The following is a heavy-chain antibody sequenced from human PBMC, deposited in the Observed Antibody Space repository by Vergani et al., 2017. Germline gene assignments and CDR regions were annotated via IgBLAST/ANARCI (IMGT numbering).Heavy chain of an antibody. J-gene: IGHJ4*02. CDR2: IYPADSDT. CDR3: ARHKVYSYGGCDY. V-gene: IGHV5-51*01. CDR1: EYCFGNYW. D-gene: IGHD5-18*01. Sequence: EVELVQSGPEMRKPGESLKISCKGSEYCFGNYWIGWVRQMPGKGLEWMGIIYPADSDTSYSPSFQGQVTISADKSISTAYLHWSSLKAADTAMYYCARHKVYSYGGCDYWGPGTLVTVSS.